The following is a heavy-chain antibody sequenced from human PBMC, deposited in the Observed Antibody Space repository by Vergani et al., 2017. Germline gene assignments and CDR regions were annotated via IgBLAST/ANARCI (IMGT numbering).Heavy chain of an antibody. V-gene: IGHV4-39*01. J-gene: IGHJ4*02. Sequence: QLHLQESGPGLVKPSETLSLTCTVSAGSITRSSYYWGWIRQPPGKVLEWIGNIYHSGGAYYNPSLKGRVTISVDTSKNQFSLEVTSVTAAETAIYFCARTESFMVRYCDGALWGQGNLVTVSA. CDR1: AGSITRSSYY. CDR3: ARTESFMVRYCDGAL. CDR2: IYHSGGA. D-gene: IGHD3-9*01.